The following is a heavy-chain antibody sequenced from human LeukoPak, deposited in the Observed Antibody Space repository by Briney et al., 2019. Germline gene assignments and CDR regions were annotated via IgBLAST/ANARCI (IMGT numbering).Heavy chain of an antibody. J-gene: IGHJ4*02. V-gene: IGHV3-23*01. D-gene: IGHD3-3*01. Sequence: GGSLRLSCVAPGFTFTNYAMSWVRQAPGKGLEWVSVISGGGGTTYYADSVKGRFTLSRDNSKNTVYLQMNSLRAEDTAVYYCAKATLYDFWRGYSYYFDYWGQGTLVTVSS. CDR2: ISGGGGTT. CDR1: GFTFTNYA. CDR3: AKATLYDFWRGYSYYFDY.